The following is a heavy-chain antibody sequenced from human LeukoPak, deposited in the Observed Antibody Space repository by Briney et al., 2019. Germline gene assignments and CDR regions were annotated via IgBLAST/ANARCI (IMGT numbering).Heavy chain of an antibody. V-gene: IGHV3-7*01. Sequence: GGSLRLSCAASGFTFSSYWMSWVRQDPGKGQEWVANIKQDGSDKYYVDSVKGRFTISRDNAKNSLYLQMNSLRAEDTAMYYCARVSSKTMVRALITKKNYYYYYMDVWDKGTTVTISS. J-gene: IGHJ6*03. CDR1: GFTFSSYW. D-gene: IGHD3-10*01. CDR2: IKQDGSDK. CDR3: ARVSSKTMVRALITKKNYYYYYMDV.